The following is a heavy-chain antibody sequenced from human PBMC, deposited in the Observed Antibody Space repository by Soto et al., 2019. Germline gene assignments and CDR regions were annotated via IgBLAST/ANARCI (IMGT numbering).Heavy chain of an antibody. J-gene: IGHJ4*02. Sequence: GGSLRLSCAASGFTFSSYGMHWVRQAPGKGLEWVAVISYDGSNKYYADSVKGRFTISRDNSKNTLYLQMNSLRAEDTAVYYCAKARGVYYYDSSGYYYWGQGTLVTVSS. V-gene: IGHV3-30*18. D-gene: IGHD3-22*01. CDR2: ISYDGSNK. CDR1: GFTFSSYG. CDR3: AKARGVYYYDSSGYYY.